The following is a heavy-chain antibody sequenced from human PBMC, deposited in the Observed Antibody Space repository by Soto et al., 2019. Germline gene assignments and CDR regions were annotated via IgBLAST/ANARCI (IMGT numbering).Heavy chain of an antibody. D-gene: IGHD3-10*01. V-gene: IGHV3-23*01. CDR1: GFTFSNYA. Sequence: EVHLLESGGGLVQPGGSLRLSCAASGFTFSNYAMSWVRQAPGKGLEWVSAISGSGDVTPYADSVKGRFTISRDNSKTTLYLQMNSLRAEDTAVYFCASHNYYNSDRRSSPRDYWGPGTLVTVSS. CDR2: ISGSGDVT. CDR3: ASHNYYNSDRRSSPRDY. J-gene: IGHJ4*02.